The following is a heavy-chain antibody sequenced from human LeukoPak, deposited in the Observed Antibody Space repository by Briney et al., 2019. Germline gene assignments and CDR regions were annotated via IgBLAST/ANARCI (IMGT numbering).Heavy chain of an antibody. V-gene: IGHV4-4*07. CDR1: GGSISSYY. CDR3: AVIAVAGRDY. J-gene: IGHJ4*02. CDR2: IYTSGST. Sequence: PSETLSLTCTVPGGSISSYYWSWIRQPAGKGLEWIGRIYTSGSTNYNPSLKSRVTISVDTSKNQFSLKLSSVTAADTAVYYCAVIAVAGRDYWGQGTLVTVSS. D-gene: IGHD6-19*01.